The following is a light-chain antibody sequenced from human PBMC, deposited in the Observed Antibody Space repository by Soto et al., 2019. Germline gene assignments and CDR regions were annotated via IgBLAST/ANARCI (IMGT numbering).Light chain of an antibody. Sequence: EVVLTQSPGTLSLSPGERATLSCRASQTMNSNYLAWYQHKPGQAPRLLIFGASRRATGIPDRFIGSGSGTVFTLTISRLEPEDIAVYYCQQSGGSLYTFGQGTKVEIK. CDR3: QQSGGSLYT. J-gene: IGKJ2*01. V-gene: IGKV3-20*01. CDR2: GAS. CDR1: QTMNSNY.